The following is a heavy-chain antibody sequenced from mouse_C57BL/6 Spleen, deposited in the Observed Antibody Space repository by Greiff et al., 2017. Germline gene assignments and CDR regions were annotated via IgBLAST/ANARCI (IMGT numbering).Heavy chain of an antibody. CDR3: AGGAEMVRTHD. CDR1: GFNIKDYD. V-gene: IGHV14-2*01. Sequence: VTLKVSGAELVKPGASVKLSCTASGFNIKDYDMHWVKQRTEQGLEWIGRIDPEDGETKYAPKFQGKATITADTSSNTAYLQLSSLTSEDTAVYYCAGGAEMVRTHDWGKGTTLTVSS. D-gene: IGHD2-2*01. J-gene: IGHJ2*01. CDR2: IDPEDGET.